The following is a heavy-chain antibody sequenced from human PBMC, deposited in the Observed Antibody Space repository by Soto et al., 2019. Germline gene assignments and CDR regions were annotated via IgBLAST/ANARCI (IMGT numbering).Heavy chain of an antibody. D-gene: IGHD1-26*01. Sequence: PSETLSLTCTVSGGSVSSGSYYWSWIRQPPGKGLEWIGYIYYSGSTNYNPSLKSRVTISVDTSKNQFSLKLSSVTAADTAVYYCARDGIVGATHRFDPWGQGTLVTVSS. CDR2: IYYSGST. V-gene: IGHV4-61*01. J-gene: IGHJ5*02. CDR3: ARDGIVGATHRFDP. CDR1: GGSVSSGSYY.